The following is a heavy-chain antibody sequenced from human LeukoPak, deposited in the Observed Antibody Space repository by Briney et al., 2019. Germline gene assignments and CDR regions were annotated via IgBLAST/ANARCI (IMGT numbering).Heavy chain of an antibody. CDR2: IYPGDSDT. D-gene: IGHD3-3*01. J-gene: IGHJ4*02. Sequence: GGSLQISCKGSGYSFTSYWIGWVRQMPGKGLERMGIIYPGDSDTRYSPSFQGQVTISADKSISTAYLQWSSLKASDTAMYYCARSYYDFWSGYYRPKGFDYWGQGTLVTVSS. CDR1: GYSFTSYW. CDR3: ARSYYDFWSGYYRPKGFDY. V-gene: IGHV5-51*01.